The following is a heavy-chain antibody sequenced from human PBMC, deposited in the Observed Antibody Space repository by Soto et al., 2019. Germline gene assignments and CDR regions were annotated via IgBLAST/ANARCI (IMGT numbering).Heavy chain of an antibody. CDR1: GGSVSSGSYY. Sequence: SETLSLTCTVSGGSVSSGSYYWSWIRQPPGKGLEWIGYIYYSGSTNYNPSLKSRVTISVDTSKNQFSLKLSSVTAADTAVYYCARAEGYCSGGSCYSESWFDPWGQGTLVTVSS. D-gene: IGHD2-15*01. V-gene: IGHV4-61*01. J-gene: IGHJ5*02. CDR3: ARAEGYCSGGSCYSESWFDP. CDR2: IYYSGST.